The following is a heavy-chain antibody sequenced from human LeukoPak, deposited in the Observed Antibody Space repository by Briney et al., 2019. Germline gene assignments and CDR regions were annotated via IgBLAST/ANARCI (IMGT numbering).Heavy chain of an antibody. CDR1: GFTFSSYA. CDR2: ISGSGGST. CDR3: ARDSDGNFDY. V-gene: IGHV3-23*01. Sequence: QPGGSLRLSCAASGFTFSSYAMSWVRQAPGKGLEWVSAISGSGGSTYYADSVKGRFTISRDNAKNSLYLQMNSLRAEDTAVYYCARDSDGNFDYWGQGTLVTVSS. J-gene: IGHJ4*02. D-gene: IGHD3-10*01.